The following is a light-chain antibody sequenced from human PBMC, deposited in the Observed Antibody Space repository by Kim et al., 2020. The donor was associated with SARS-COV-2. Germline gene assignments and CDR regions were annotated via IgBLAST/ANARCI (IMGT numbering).Light chain of an antibody. V-gene: IGKV3-20*01. Sequence: LSPGERATLSCRASQSVSSSYLAWYQQRPGQTPRLLISGASSRATGIPDRFSGSGSGTDFTLTISRLEPEDFAVYYCQQYGSSPYIFGQGTKLEI. CDR1: QSVSSSY. J-gene: IGKJ2*01. CDR3: QQYGSSPYI. CDR2: GAS.